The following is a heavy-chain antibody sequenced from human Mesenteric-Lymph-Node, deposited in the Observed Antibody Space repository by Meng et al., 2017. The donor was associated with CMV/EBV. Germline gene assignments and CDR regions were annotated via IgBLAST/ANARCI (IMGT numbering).Heavy chain of an antibody. J-gene: IGHJ5*02. D-gene: IGHD4-17*01. CDR3: ARTNYGRNWFDP. CDR1: GFSLSTSGMR. CDR2: IDWDDDK. Sequence: SGPTLMKPTQTLTLTCTFSGFSLSTSGMRVSWIRQPPGKALEWLARIDWDDDKFYSTSLKTRLTISKDTSKNQVVLTMTNMDPVDTATYYCARTNYGRNWFDPWGQGTLVTVSS. V-gene: IGHV2-70D*14.